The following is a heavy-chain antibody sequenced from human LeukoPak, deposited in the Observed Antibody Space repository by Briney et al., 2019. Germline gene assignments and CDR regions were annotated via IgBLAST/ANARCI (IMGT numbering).Heavy chain of an antibody. Sequence: PSETLSLTCTVSGGSISSGSYYWIWIRQPAGKGLEWIGRIYTSGSANYNPSLKSRVTMSLDTSKNQFSLKLSSVTAADTAVYYCARSRGIISDSTLDYWGQGTLVTVSS. D-gene: IGHD6-13*01. J-gene: IGHJ4*02. CDR3: ARSRGIISDSTLDY. V-gene: IGHV4-61*02. CDR2: IYTSGSA. CDR1: GGSISSGSYY.